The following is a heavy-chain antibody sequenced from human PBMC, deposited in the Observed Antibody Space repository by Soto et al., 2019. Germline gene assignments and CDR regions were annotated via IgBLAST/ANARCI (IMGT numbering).Heavy chain of an antibody. CDR2: ITGGGGST. CDR1: GFTFNNYA. D-gene: IGHD6-19*01. CDR3: AKRYSSRTGQWLASLDY. V-gene: IGHV3-23*01. J-gene: IGHJ4*02. Sequence: EVQLLESGGGLVQPGGSLRLSCAASGFTFNNYAMTWVRQAPGKGLEWVSTITGGGGSTYYAESVKGRFTISRDNSKNTLFVQMNSLRAEDTAVYHCAKRYSSRTGQWLASLDYWGQGTLVTVSS.